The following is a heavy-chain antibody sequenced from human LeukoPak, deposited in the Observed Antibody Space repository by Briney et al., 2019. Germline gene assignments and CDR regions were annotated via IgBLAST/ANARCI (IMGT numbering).Heavy chain of an antibody. J-gene: IGHJ5*02. V-gene: IGHV4-34*01. CDR2: INHSGST. Sequence: SETLSLTCAVYGGSFSGYYWSWSRQPPGKGMEWIGEINHSGSTNYNPSLKSRVTISVDTSKNQFSLKLSSVTAADTAVSYCARGRGSSWSNWFDPWGQGTLVTVSS. CDR1: GGSFSGYY. D-gene: IGHD6-13*01. CDR3: ARGRGSSWSNWFDP.